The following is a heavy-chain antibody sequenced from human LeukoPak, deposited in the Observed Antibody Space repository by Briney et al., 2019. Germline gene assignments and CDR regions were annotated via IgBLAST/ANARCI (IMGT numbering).Heavy chain of an antibody. CDR1: GFTFTSSA. J-gene: IGHJ4*02. CDR3: AAVNLVDTAMGDY. CDR2: IVVGSGNT. V-gene: IGHV1-58*02. Sequence: SVKVSCKASGFTFTSSAMQWVRQARGQRLEWIGWIVVGSGNTNYAQKFQERVTITRDMSTSTAYMELSSLRSEDTAVYYCAAVNLVDTAMGDYWGQGTLVTVSS. D-gene: IGHD5-18*01.